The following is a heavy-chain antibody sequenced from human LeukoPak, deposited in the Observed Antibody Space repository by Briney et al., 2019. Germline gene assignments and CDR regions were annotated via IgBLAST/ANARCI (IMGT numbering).Heavy chain of an antibody. CDR1: GYTFSTYG. Sequence: ASVKVSCKSFGYTFSTYGISWVRQAPGQGLEWMGWISTDNGDTTYAQKFQGRVTMTKDTSTSTVYMELSSLRSDDTAFYYCARARSWFGDFDYWGQGTLVTVSS. V-gene: IGHV1-18*01. J-gene: IGHJ4*02. CDR3: ARARSWFGDFDY. CDR2: ISTDNGDT. D-gene: IGHD6-13*01.